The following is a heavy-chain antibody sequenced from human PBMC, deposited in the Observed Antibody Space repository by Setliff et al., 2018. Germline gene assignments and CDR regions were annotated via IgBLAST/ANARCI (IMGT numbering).Heavy chain of an antibody. J-gene: IGHJ5*02. CDR3: ARLYATSWYSSWFDP. CDR2: VNSDETTT. Sequence: PGGSLRLSCAASGFTLGTYWMHWVRQVPGKGLVWVSRVNSDETTTTYADSVKGRFTISRDNAKNILCLQMNSLRVEDTAVYYCARLYATSWYSSWFDPWGQGTLVTVSS. V-gene: IGHV3-74*01. CDR1: GFTLGTYW. D-gene: IGHD2-21*01.